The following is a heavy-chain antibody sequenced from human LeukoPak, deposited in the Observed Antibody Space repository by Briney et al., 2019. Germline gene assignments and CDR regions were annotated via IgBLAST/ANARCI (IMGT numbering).Heavy chain of an antibody. CDR2: IYYSGIT. CDR1: GGPISTYY. V-gene: IGHV4-59*01. CDR3: ARGDGMDI. D-gene: IGHD1-26*01. J-gene: IGHJ3*02. Sequence: PSETLSLTCTVSGGPISTYYWSWIRQPPGKGLEWVGYIYYSGITNYNPSLKSRVTISVDTSKNQFSLKLSSVTAADTAVYYCARGDGMDIWGQGTMVSVSS.